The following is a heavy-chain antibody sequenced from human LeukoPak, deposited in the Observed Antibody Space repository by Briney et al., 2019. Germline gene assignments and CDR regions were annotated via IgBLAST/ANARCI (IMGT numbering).Heavy chain of an antibody. Sequence: PSETLSLTCTVSGGSISSGDYYWSWIRQPPGKGLEWIGYIYYSGSTYYNPSLKSRVTISVDTSKNQFSLQLNSVTPEDTAVYYCAREGDRDCSGGSCYGYWGQGTLVTVSS. CDR2: IYYSGST. D-gene: IGHD2-15*01. CDR3: AREGDRDCSGGSCYGY. CDR1: GGSISSGDYY. J-gene: IGHJ4*02. V-gene: IGHV4-30-4*01.